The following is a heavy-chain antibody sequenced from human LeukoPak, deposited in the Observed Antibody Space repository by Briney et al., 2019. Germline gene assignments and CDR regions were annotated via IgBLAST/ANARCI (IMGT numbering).Heavy chain of an antibody. CDR2: IIPIFGTA. CDR1: GGTFSSYA. D-gene: IGHD3-16*01. V-gene: IGHV1-69*13. CDR3: AFEGRIMITGGYFDY. Sequence: ASVKVSCKASGGTFSSYAISWVRQAPGQGLEWMGGIIPIFGTANYAQKFQGRVTITADESTSTAYMELSSLRSEDTAVYYCAFEGRIMITGGYFDYWGQGTLVTVSS. J-gene: IGHJ4*02.